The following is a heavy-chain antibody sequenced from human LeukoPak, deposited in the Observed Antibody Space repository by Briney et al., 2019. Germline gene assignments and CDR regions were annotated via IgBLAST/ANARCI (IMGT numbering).Heavy chain of an antibody. D-gene: IGHD3-10*01. Sequence: SETLSLTCTVSGGSINSVGNYWSWVRQYPGKGLEWIGNIYYSGNTYYNPSLNSRLTISVDSSKNQFSLRSDSVTAADTAVYYCARVDTMVRGVINWFDPWGQGTLVTVSS. J-gene: IGHJ5*02. CDR2: IYYSGNT. V-gene: IGHV4-31*03. CDR1: GGSINSVGNY. CDR3: ARVDTMVRGVINWFDP.